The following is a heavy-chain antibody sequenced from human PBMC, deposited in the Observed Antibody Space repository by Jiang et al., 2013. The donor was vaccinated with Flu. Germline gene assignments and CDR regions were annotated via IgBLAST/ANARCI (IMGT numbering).Heavy chain of an antibody. CDR1: GYTFTVYT. D-gene: IGHD5-12*01. Sequence: QSGSELKKPGASVNVSCKASGYTFTVYTMHWVRQAPGQGLEWMGWINTDTGNPTYAQGFTGRFVFSLATSVTTAFLQISSLKPEDTAVYYCARAGDESRSGYFGPWGQGTLVTVSS. V-gene: IGHV7-4-1*02. CDR3: ARAGDESRSGYFGP. CDR2: INTDTGNP. J-gene: IGHJ5*02.